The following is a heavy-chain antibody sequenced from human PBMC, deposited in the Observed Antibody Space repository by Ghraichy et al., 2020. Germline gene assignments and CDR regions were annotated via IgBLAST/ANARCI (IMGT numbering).Heavy chain of an antibody. CDR2: ISHTGDT. CDR3: ARASDTWSYALDV. D-gene: IGHD2-8*02. J-gene: IGHJ6*02. Sequence: SETRSLTCAISGASISDNTWWSWVRQSPETGLAWIGSISHTGDTNCNPSLESRVTMSVDKSKNQFSLRMSSVTAADTAVYYCARASDTWSYALDVWGQGTTVTVSS. V-gene: IGHV4-4*02. CDR1: GASISDNTW.